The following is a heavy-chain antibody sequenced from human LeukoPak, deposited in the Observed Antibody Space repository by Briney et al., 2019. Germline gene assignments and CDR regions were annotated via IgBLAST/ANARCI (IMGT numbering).Heavy chain of an antibody. J-gene: IGHJ5*02. Sequence: PSETLSLTCAVYGGSFSGYYWSWIRQPPGKGLEWIGEINHSGSTNYNPSLKSRVTISVDTSKNQFSLKLSSVTAADTAVYYCARGSGGSSWYFWFDPWGQGTLVTVSS. CDR2: INHSGST. CDR1: GGSFSGYY. V-gene: IGHV4-34*01. D-gene: IGHD6-13*01. CDR3: ARGSGGSSWYFWFDP.